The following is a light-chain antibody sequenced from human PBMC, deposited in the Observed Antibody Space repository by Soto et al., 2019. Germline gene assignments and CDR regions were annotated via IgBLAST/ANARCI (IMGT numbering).Light chain of an antibody. CDR1: QNVDNNY. Sequence: EIVLTQSPDSLSLSPGERANLSCRASQNVDNNYLAWYQQRPGLAPRLLIYGASIRATGIPDRFSGSGSGTDFTLSISRLEPEDFAVYYCQQCAYSPRTFGQGTKVEVK. CDR2: GAS. CDR3: QQCAYSPRT. J-gene: IGKJ1*01. V-gene: IGKV3-20*01.